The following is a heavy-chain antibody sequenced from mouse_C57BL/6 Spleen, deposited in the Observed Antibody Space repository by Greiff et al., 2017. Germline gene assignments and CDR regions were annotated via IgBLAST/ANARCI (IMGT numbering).Heavy chain of an antibody. D-gene: IGHD1-1*01. CDR3: ARGDYYGSSYVGNY. CDR1: GYAFSSYW. CDR2: IYPGDGDT. Sequence: VKLMESGAELVKPGASVKISCKASGYAFSSYWMNWVKQRPGKGLEWIGQIYPGDGDTNYNGKFKGKATLTADKSSSTAYMQLSSLTSEDSAVYFCARGDYYGSSYVGNYWGQGTTLTVSS. V-gene: IGHV1-80*01. J-gene: IGHJ2*01.